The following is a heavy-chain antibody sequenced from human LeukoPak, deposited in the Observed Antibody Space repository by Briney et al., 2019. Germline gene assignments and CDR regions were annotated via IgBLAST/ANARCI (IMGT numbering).Heavy chain of an antibody. V-gene: IGHV3-23*01. J-gene: IGHJ4*02. Sequence: PGGSLRLSCAASGFTFYTYAMTWVRQAPGKGLEWVSALDAGGGNTYYADSVKGRFTISRDNSKNTVYLQMNSLSAEDTAVYYCAKDEGYDPIYYLESWGQGTLVTVSS. CDR2: LDAGGGNT. CDR3: AKDEGYDPIYYLES. CDR1: GFTFYTYA. D-gene: IGHD5-12*01.